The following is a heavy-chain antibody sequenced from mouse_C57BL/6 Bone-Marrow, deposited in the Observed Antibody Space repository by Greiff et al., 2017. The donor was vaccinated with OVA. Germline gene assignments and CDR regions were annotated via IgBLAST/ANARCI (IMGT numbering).Heavy chain of an antibody. CDR1: GYTFTSYG. J-gene: IGHJ1*03. D-gene: IGHD1-1*01. CDR3: ARRAYYYGLHWYFDV. Sequence: VQLVESGAELARPGASVKLSCKASGYTFTSYGISWVKQRTGQGLEWIGEIYPRSGNTYYNEKFKGKATLTADKSSSTAYMELRSLTSEDSAVYCCARRAYYYGLHWYFDVWGTGTTVTVSS. CDR2: IYPRSGNT. V-gene: IGHV1-81*01.